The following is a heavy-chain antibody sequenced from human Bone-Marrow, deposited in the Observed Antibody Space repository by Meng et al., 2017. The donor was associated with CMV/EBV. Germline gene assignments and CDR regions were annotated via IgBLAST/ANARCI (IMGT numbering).Heavy chain of an antibody. Sequence: GESLKISCAASGFTSSSYSMNWVRQAPGKGLEWVSSISSSSSYIYYADSVKGRFTISRDNAKNSLYLQMNSLRAEDTAVYYCAREGYDFWSSYYYYGMDVWGQGNTVTVSS. CDR1: GFTSSSYS. CDR3: AREGYDFWSSYYYYGMDV. V-gene: IGHV3-21*01. J-gene: IGHJ6*02. D-gene: IGHD3-3*01. CDR2: ISSSSSYI.